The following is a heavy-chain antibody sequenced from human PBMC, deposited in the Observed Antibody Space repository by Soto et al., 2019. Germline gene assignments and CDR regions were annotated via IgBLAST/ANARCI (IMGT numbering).Heavy chain of an antibody. D-gene: IGHD5-12*01. Sequence: QVQLEESGPGLVKPSETLSLACSVSGASVTTSYWNWIRQPPVKTLEWIGHMYYGGNTDYNPSLKGRVSISVDTSKNQFSLNLTSLTAADTAVYYCATGRGGYATPYWGQGILVVVSS. CDR2: MYYGGNT. CDR1: GASVTTSY. J-gene: IGHJ4*02. V-gene: IGHV4-59*02. CDR3: ATGRGGYATPY.